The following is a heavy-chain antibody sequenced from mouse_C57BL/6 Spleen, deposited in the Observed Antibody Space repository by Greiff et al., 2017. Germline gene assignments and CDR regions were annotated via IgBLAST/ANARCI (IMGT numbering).Heavy chain of an antibody. Sequence: VQLQQSGPGLVKPSQSLSLTCSVTGYSITSGYYWNWIRQFPGNKLEWMGYISYDGSNNYNPTLKNRISITRDPSKNQFFLMLNSVTTEDTATYYCARDPRYYAMCYWGQGTSVTVSS. CDR2: ISYDGSN. CDR1: GYSITSGYY. V-gene: IGHV3-6*01. CDR3: ARDPRYYAMCY. J-gene: IGHJ4*01.